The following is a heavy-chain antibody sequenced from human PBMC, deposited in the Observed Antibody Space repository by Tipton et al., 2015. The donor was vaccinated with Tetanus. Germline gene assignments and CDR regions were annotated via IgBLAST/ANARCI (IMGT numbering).Heavy chain of an antibody. J-gene: IGHJ5*02. Sequence: LSLTCTVSGDSLVRGGYYWTWIRHLPGKGLEWIGYIYHTGAAHYNPSLKSRVTLSVDMSKNQFFLKMISMTTADTAVYFCARDFGSNHNWFDPWGQGTPVTVSS. V-gene: IGHV4-31*03. CDR2: IYHTGAA. D-gene: IGHD6-13*01. CDR1: GDSLVRGGYY. CDR3: ARDFGSNHNWFDP.